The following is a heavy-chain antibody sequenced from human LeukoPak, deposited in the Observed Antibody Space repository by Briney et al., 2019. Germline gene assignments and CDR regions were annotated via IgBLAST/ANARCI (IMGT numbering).Heavy chain of an antibody. CDR3: AKDRRYSGYDAGAFDI. V-gene: IGHV3-48*03. J-gene: IGHJ3*02. D-gene: IGHD5-12*01. CDR2: ISSSGSTI. Sequence: GGSLRLSCAASGFTFSSYEMNWVRQAPGKGLEWVSYISSSGSTIYYADSVKGRFTISRDNAKNSLYLQMSSLRAEDTAVYYCAKDRRYSGYDAGAFDIWGQGTMVTVSS. CDR1: GFTFSSYE.